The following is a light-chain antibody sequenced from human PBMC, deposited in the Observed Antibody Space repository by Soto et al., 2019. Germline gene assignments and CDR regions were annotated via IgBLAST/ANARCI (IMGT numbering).Light chain of an antibody. J-gene: IGLJ3*02. V-gene: IGLV2-23*01. CDR2: EGS. CDR3: CSYAGSRV. CDR1: SSDVGSYNL. Sequence: QSALTQPASVSGSPGQSITISCTGTSSDVGSYNLVSWYQQHPGKAPKLMIYEGSKRPSGVSNRFSGSKSGNTASLTISGLQAEGGGDYYCCSYAGSRVFGGGTKLTVL.